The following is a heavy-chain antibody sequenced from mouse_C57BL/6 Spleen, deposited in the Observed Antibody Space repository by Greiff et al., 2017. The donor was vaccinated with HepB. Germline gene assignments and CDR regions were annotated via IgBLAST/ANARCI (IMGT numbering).Heavy chain of an antibody. J-gene: IGHJ3*01. D-gene: IGHD1-2*01. CDR2: IYPRSGNT. V-gene: IGHV1-81*01. CDR3: AREGITTAPFAY. Sequence: VQLQESGAELARPGASVKLSCKASGYTFTSYGISWVKQRTGQGLEWIGEIYPRSGNTYYNEKFKGKATLTADKSSSTAYMELRSLTSGDSAVYFCAREGITTAPFAYWGQGTLVTVSA. CDR1: GYTFTSYG.